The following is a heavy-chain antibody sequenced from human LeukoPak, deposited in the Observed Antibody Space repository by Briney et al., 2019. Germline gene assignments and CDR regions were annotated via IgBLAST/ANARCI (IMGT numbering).Heavy chain of an antibody. CDR1: GYTFTEYF. CDR3: ARVDYYDSTIDY. V-gene: IGHV1-2*02. Sequence: ASVKVSCKTSGYTFTEYFLHWLRQAPGQGLEWMGWINPNSGGTNYAQKFQGRVTMTRDTSISTAYMELSRLRSDDTAVYYCARVDYYDSTIDYWGQGTLVTVSS. J-gene: IGHJ4*02. CDR2: INPNSGGT. D-gene: IGHD3-22*01.